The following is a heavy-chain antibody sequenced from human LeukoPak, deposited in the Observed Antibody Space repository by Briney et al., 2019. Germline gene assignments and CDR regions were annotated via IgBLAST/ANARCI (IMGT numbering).Heavy chain of an antibody. V-gene: IGHV3-23*01. Sequence: PGGSLRLSCAASGFTFSSYAMSWVRQAPGKGLEWVSAISGSGGSTYYADSVKGRFTISRDNSKNTLYLQMNSLRAEDTAVYYCARHGGGIMAPYYFDHWGQGTLVTVSS. CDR3: ARHGGGIMAPYYFDH. J-gene: IGHJ4*02. D-gene: IGHD3-16*01. CDR2: ISGSGGST. CDR1: GFTFSSYA.